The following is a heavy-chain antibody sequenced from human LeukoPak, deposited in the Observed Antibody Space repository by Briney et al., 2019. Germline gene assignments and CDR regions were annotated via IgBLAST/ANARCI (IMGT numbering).Heavy chain of an antibody. CDR3: ARKYIYGLD. CDR2: IYSGGTT. J-gene: IGHJ4*02. CDR1: GFTVSSNY. V-gene: IGHV3-66*01. D-gene: IGHD2/OR15-2a*01. Sequence: GGSLRLSCTASGFTVSSNYMSWVRQAPGKGLEWVSDIYSGGTTYYADSVKGRFTVSRDNSKNTLYLQMHSLRAEDTAVYYCARKYIYGLDWGQGTLVTVAS.